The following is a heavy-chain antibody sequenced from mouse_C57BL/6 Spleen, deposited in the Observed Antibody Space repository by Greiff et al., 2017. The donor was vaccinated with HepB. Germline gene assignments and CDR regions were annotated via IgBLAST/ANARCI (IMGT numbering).Heavy chain of an antibody. CDR1: GYTFTNYW. V-gene: IGHV1-63*01. CDR3: ARGYPFDY. J-gene: IGHJ2*01. CDR2: IYPGGGYT. D-gene: IGHD2-2*01. Sequence: QVQLKESGAELVRPGTSVKMSCKASGYTFTNYWIGWEKQRPGHGLEWIGDIYPGGGYTNYNEKFKGKATLTADKSSSTAYMQFSSLTSEDSAVYYGARGYPFDYWGQGTTLTVSS.